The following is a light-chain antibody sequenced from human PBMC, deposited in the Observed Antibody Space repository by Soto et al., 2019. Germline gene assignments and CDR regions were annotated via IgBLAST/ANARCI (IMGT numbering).Light chain of an antibody. V-gene: IGKV1-5*01. Sequence: DLQMTQSPSTLSASVGDTVTVTCRASQSVSGWLAWYQQKPGEAPKLLIYDASALPRGVPSRFSGSGSGTEFTLIIMGLQPDYAATYSCQQYSNTNNPWMFGPGTKV. CDR3: QQYSNTNNPWM. CDR2: DAS. J-gene: IGKJ1*01. CDR1: QSVSGW.